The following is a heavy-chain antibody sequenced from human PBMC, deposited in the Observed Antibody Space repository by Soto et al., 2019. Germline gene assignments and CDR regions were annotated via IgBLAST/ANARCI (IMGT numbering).Heavy chain of an antibody. D-gene: IGHD4-17*01. J-gene: IGHJ4*02. CDR1: GGSLSSYY. CDR2: IYYSGRT. CDR3: ARGYGDYVLDY. Sequence: QVQLQESGPGLVKPSETLSLTCSVSGGSLSSYYWCWIRQPPGKGLEWIGYIYYSGRTNYNPSLKSRVTISVDTSKNQYSLKLSSVTAADTAVYYCARGYGDYVLDYWGQGTLVTVSS. V-gene: IGHV4-59*01.